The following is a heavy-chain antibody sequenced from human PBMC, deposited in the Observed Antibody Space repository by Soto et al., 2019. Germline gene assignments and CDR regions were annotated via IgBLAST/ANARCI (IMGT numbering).Heavy chain of an antibody. D-gene: IGHD3-10*01. CDR3: ARRGVERGWDAFDI. J-gene: IGHJ3*02. CDR2: IWYDGSNK. Sequence: LXLYCAASGFTSRSYVMHWVRQAPCKGLEWVAVIWYDGSNKYYADSVKGRFTISRDNSKNTLYLQMNSLRAEDTAVYYCARRGVERGWDAFDIWGQGTMVTVSS. V-gene: IGHV3-33*01. CDR1: GFTSRSYV.